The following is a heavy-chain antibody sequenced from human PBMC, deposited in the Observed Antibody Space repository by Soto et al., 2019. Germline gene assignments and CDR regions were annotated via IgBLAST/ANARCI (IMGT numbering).Heavy chain of an antibody. J-gene: IGHJ6*02. V-gene: IGHV4-59*01. CDR2: IYYSGST. D-gene: IGHD2-15*01. CDR3: ARNPCGGSGGSCYSGGYYYYYNGMDV. CDR1: GGSISSYY. Sequence: QVQLQESGPGLVKPSETLSLTCTVSGGSISSYYWSWLRQPPGKGLEWIGYIYYSGSTNYNPSLKSRVDISVDTPKNRCALKLSSVTAADTAVYYCARNPCGGSGGSCYSGGYYYYYNGMDVWGQGTTVTVSS.